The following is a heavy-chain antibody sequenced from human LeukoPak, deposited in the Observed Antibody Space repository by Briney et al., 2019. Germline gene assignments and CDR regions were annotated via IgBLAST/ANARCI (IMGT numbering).Heavy chain of an antibody. CDR1: GGSISSYY. J-gene: IGHJ3*02. CDR3: ARFLSDSSGWNADAFDI. D-gene: IGHD6-19*01. CDR2: IYYSGST. Sequence: SETLSLTCTVSGGSISSYYWSWIRQPPGKGLEWIGFIYYSGSTNYNPSLKSRVTISVDTSKNQFSLKLNSVTAADTAVYYCARFLSDSSGWNADAFDIWGQGTMVTVSS. V-gene: IGHV4-59*01.